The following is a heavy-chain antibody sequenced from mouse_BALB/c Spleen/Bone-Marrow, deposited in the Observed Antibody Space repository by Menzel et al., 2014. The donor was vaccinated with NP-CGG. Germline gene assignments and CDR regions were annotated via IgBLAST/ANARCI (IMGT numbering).Heavy chain of an antibody. J-gene: IGHJ3*01. CDR3: AREPTVVAGAWFAY. D-gene: IGHD1-1*01. V-gene: IGHV2-6-7*01. CDR1: GVSLTRCG. CDR2: VLGGRTT. Sequence: QVQLKESGPRLVAPPQNLSITFTLPGVSLTRCGVKRVRQPLGKGLEWLGHVLGGRTTNNNSALKSRLSISKDNPKSQVFLKMNSLQTDNTARYYCAREPTVVAGAWFAYGGQGTLVTVSA.